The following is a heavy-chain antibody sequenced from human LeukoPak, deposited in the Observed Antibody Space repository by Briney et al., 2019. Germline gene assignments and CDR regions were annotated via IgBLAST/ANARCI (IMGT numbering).Heavy chain of an antibody. CDR2: ISGSSEYI. V-gene: IGHV3-21*01. J-gene: IGHJ4*02. CDR1: GFTFSNYN. CDR3: AKDRWLQGYFDY. D-gene: IGHD5-24*01. Sequence: PGGSLRLSCAASGFTFSNYNMNWVRQAPGKGLEWVSFISGSSEYIYYADSVKGRFTISRDNAKNSLYLQMNSLRAEDTAVYYCAKDRWLQGYFDYWGQGTLVTVSS.